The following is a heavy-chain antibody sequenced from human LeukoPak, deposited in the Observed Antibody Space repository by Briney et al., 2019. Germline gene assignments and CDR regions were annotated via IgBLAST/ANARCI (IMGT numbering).Heavy chain of an antibody. J-gene: IGHJ4*02. D-gene: IGHD2-2*01. CDR3: ARDRPAYCSSTSCHGKTPGY. V-gene: IGHV3-9*01. CDR2: ISWNSGSI. CDR1: GFTFDDYA. Sequence: GGSLRLSCAASGFTFDDYAMHWVRQAPGKGLEWVSGISWNSGSIGYADSVKGRFTISRDNAKNSLYLQMNSLRAEDTALYYCARDRPAYCSSTSCHGKTPGYWGQGTLVTVSS.